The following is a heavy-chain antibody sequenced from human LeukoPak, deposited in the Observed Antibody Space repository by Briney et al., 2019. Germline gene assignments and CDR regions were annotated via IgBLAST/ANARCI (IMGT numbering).Heavy chain of an antibody. V-gene: IGHV4-30-4*01. CDR2: IYYSGST. CDR3: ARDRGKDWNCGSYYYGMDV. J-gene: IGHJ6*02. CDR1: GGPISSGDYY. D-gene: IGHD1-7*01. Sequence: SQTLSLTCTVSGGPISSGDYYWSWIRQPPGKGLEWIGYIYYSGSTHYNPSLKSRVTISVDTSKNQFSLKLSSVTAADTAVYYCARDRGKDWNCGSYYYGMDVWGQGTTVTVSS.